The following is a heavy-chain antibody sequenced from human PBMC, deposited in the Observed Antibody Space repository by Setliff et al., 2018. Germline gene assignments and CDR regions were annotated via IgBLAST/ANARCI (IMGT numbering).Heavy chain of an antibody. CDR1: GFTFSVYA. J-gene: IGHJ6*02. CDR3: AKDISRYYYGMDF. CDR2: IRGTSRDI. D-gene: IGHD3-9*01. Sequence: GGSLRLSCAASGFTFSVYAMNWVRQVPGKGLEWVATIRGTSRDIFYADSVKGRFTISRDDSKKTLYLQMDGLRAEDTALYYCAKDISRYYYGMDFWGQGTTVTVSS. V-gene: IGHV3-23*01.